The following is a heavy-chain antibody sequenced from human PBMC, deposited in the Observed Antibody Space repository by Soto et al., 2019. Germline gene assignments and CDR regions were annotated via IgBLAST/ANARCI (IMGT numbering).Heavy chain of an antibody. V-gene: IGHV1-2*02. Sequence: ASVKVSCKASGYTFTGYYMHWVRQAPGQGLEWMGWINPNSGGTNYAQKFQGRVTMTRDTSINTAYMELSRLRSDDTAVYYCARDRVDIVATIYYYYGMDVWGQGTTVTVSS. CDR2: INPNSGGT. CDR1: GYTFTGYY. CDR3: ARDRVDIVATIYYYYGMDV. J-gene: IGHJ6*02. D-gene: IGHD5-12*01.